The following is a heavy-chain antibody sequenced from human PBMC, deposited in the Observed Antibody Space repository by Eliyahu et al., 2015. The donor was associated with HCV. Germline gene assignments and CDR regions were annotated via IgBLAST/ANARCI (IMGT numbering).Heavy chain of an antibody. CDR3: ARLLHYDTDY. Sequence: QLQLQESGPGLVKPSETLSLTCTVSGGSISSSSYYWGWXRQPPGKGLEWIGSIYYSGSTYYNPSLKSRVTISVDTSKNQFSLKLSSVTAADTAVYYCARLLHYDTDYWGQGTLVTVSS. CDR2: IYYSGST. D-gene: IGHD3-22*01. CDR1: GGSISSSSYY. V-gene: IGHV4-39*01. J-gene: IGHJ4*02.